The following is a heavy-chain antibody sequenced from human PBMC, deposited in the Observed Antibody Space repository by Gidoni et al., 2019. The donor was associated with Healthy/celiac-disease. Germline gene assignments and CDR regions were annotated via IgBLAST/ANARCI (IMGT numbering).Heavy chain of an antibody. CDR2: ISSNGGST. CDR3: VKVGGSSIVHSPLK. V-gene: IGHV3-64D*06. D-gene: IGHD6-6*01. J-gene: IGHJ4*02. CDR1: GFTFRSYA. Sequence: VQLVESGGGLVQPGGSRRLPCSASGFTFRSYAMPWVRQAPGKGLEYVSAISSNGGSTYYADSVKGRFTISRDNSKNTLYLQMSSLRAEDTAVYYCVKVGGSSIVHSPLKWGQGTLVTVSS.